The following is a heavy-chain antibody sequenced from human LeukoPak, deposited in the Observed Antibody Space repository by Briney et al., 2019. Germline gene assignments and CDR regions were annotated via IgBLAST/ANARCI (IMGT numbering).Heavy chain of an antibody. Sequence: ASGTLSLTCAVSGGSISSSNWWSWVRQPPGKGLEWIGEIYHSGSTNYNPSLKSRVTISVDKSKNQFSLKLSSVTAADTAVYYCARDWYYYDSSGYYYDDYYYGMDVWGQGTTVTVSS. CDR1: GGSISSSNW. CDR3: ARDWYYYDSSGYYYDDYYYGMDV. J-gene: IGHJ6*02. CDR2: IYHSGST. D-gene: IGHD3-22*01. V-gene: IGHV4-4*02.